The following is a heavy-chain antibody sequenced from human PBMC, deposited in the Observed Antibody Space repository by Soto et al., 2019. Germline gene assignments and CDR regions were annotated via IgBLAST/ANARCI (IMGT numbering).Heavy chain of an antibody. J-gene: IGHJ4*02. CDR1: GGSITSSSYY. Sequence: QLQLQESGPGLVKPSETLSLTCTVSGGSITSSSYYWGWIRQPPGKGLEWIGSIYYSGNTYYTPSLTSRVTISVDTSKNQFSLKLSSVTAADTAVYYWAREGGRYCSGGSCQVDYWGQGTLVTVSS. CDR2: IYYSGNT. D-gene: IGHD2-15*01. CDR3: AREGGRYCSGGSCQVDY. V-gene: IGHV4-39*02.